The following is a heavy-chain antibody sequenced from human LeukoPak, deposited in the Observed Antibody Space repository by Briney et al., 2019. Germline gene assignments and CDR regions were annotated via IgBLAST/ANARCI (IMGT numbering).Heavy chain of an antibody. CDR3: ARDLSDYGATRFDY. CDR1: GGTFSSYA. CDR2: IIPIFGTA. J-gene: IGHJ4*02. V-gene: IGHV1-69*05. Sequence: SVKVSCKASGGTFSSYAISWVRQAPGQGLEWMGRIIPIFGTANYAQKFQGRVTITTDESTSTAYMELSSLRAEDTAVYYCARDLSDYGATRFDYWGQGTLVTVSS. D-gene: IGHD4/OR15-4a*01.